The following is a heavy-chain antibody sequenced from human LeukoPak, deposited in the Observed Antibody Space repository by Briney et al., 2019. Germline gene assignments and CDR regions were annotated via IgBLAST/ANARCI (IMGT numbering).Heavy chain of an antibody. J-gene: IGHJ4*01. V-gene: IGHV4-30-4*08. CDR1: GGSISSGDYY. D-gene: IGHD1-1*01. CDR3: ASTSYNRRTHDY. Sequence: PSETLSLTCTVSGGSISSGDYYWGWIRQPPGKGLEWIGYIYYSGSTYYNPSLKSRVTISVDTSKNQFSLKLSSLTAADTAVYYCASTSYNRRTHDYWGQEPWSPSPQ. CDR2: IYYSGST.